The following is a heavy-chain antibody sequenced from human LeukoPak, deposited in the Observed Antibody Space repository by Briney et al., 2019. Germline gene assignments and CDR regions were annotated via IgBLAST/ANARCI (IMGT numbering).Heavy chain of an antibody. V-gene: IGHV1-18*01. CDR2: ISPYNGNT. J-gene: IGHJ4*02. CDR1: GYDFTSVG. CDR3: ARAGSGSGWYFDY. Sequence: ASVKVSCKATGYDFTSVGINWVGLAPGQGLEWMGWISPYNGNTRYVQKLQGRVTMTTDTSTSTAYMELRSLRFDDTAVYYCARAGSGSGWYFDYWGQGTLVTVSS. D-gene: IGHD6-19*01.